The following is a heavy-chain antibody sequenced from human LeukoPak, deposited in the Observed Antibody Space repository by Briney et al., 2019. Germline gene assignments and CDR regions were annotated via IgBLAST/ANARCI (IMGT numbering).Heavy chain of an antibody. V-gene: IGHV4-61*05. CDR3: ARGLHGYTYGYVPWELYYYMDV. CDR1: GGSISSSSYY. Sequence: PSETLSLTCTVSGGSISSSSYYWGWIRQPPGKGLEWIGHISTSGRTSYSPSLKSRVTISVDTSKNQFSLKMSSVSAADTAVYYCARGLHGYTYGYVPWELYYYMDVWGKGTTVTISS. D-gene: IGHD5-18*01. J-gene: IGHJ6*03. CDR2: ISTSGRT.